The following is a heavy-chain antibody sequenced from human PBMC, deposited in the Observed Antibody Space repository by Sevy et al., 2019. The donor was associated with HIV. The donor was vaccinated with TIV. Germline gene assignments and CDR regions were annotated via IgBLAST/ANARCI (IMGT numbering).Heavy chain of an antibody. Sequence: GGSLRLSCEASGFSFRRYAMHWVRQAPGKGLEWLTVISYDGRNEYYVDSVKGRFTISRANSKNTLYLQMNSLRPEDTAIYYCARDGGGDYFDYWGQGTLVTVSS. J-gene: IGHJ4*02. CDR3: ARDGGGDYFDY. CDR2: ISYDGRNE. D-gene: IGHD3-10*01. CDR1: GFSFRRYA. V-gene: IGHV3-30*04.